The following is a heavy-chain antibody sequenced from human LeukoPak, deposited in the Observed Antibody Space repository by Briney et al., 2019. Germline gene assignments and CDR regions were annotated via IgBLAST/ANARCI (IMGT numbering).Heavy chain of an antibody. D-gene: IGHD2-2*02. J-gene: IGHJ4*02. V-gene: IGHV3-30*04. CDR1: GFTFSSYA. Sequence: GGSLRLSCAASGFTFSSYAMHWVRQAPGKGLEWVAVISYDGSNEYYADSVKGRFTISRDNSKNTLYLQMNSLRAEDTAVYYCARTLGYCSSTSCYTFDYWGQGTLVTVSS. CDR2: ISYDGSNE. CDR3: ARTLGYCSSTSCYTFDY.